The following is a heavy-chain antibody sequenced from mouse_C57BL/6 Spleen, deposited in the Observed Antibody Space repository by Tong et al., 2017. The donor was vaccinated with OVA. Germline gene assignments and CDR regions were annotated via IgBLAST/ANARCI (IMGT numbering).Heavy chain of an antibody. Sequence: VQLQESGAELVKPGASVKLSCKASGYTFTSYWMHWVKQRPGQGLEWIGMIHPNSGSTNYNEKFKSKATLTVDKSSSTAYMQLSSLTSEDSAVYYCARSEIPVTTVVAPYAMDYWGQGTSVTVSS. CDR3: ARSEIPVTTVVAPYAMDY. CDR1: GYTFTSYW. CDR2: IHPNSGST. V-gene: IGHV1-64*01. D-gene: IGHD1-1*01. J-gene: IGHJ4*01.